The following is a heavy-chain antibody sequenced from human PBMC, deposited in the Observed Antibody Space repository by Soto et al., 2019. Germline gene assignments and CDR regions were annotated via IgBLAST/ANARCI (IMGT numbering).Heavy chain of an antibody. J-gene: IGHJ4*01. CDR3: ARGEQYSGRIFDY. CDR2: TYYRSKWYY. Sequence: SQTLSLTCVITGDSFSSNSAGWSWVRQSPSRGLEWLGRTYYRSKWYYEYAVSVRGRTTINPDTSKNQYSLQLNSVTPEDTAVYFCARGEQYSGRIFDYWGQGTLVTVYS. CDR1: GDSFSSNSAG. V-gene: IGHV6-1*01. D-gene: IGHD1-26*01.